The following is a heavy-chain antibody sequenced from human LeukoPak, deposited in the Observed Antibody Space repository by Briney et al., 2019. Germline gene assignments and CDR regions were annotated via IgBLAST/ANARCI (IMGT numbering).Heavy chain of an antibody. D-gene: IGHD4-17*01. J-gene: IGHJ4*02. Sequence: TGGSLRLSCAASGFTFSSYSMNWVRQAPGKGLEWVSSISSSSSYIYYADSVKGRFTISRDNAKNSLYLQMNSLRAEDTAVYYCARVMTSMTTADLDCWGQGTLVSVSS. CDR2: ISSSSSYI. V-gene: IGHV3-21*01. CDR3: ARVMTSMTTADLDC. CDR1: GFTFSSYS.